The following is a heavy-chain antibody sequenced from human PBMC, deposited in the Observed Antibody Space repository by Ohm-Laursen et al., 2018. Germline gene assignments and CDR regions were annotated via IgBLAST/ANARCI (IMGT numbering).Heavy chain of an antibody. CDR2: IYSKAVGGTT. V-gene: IGHV3-15*01. D-gene: IGHD6-13*01. CDR3: VTYKSVAAAGS. J-gene: IGHJ4*02. Sequence: SLRLSCTASGFTFSNAWMSWVRQAPGKGLEWVGRIYSKAVGGTTDYAAPVKGRFTISRDDSKNTLYLQMNSLRSEDTAVYYCVTYKSVAAAGSWGQGTLVTVSS. CDR1: GFTFSNAW.